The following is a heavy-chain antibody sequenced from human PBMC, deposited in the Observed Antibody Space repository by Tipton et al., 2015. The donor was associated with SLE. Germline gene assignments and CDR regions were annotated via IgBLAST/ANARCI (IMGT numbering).Heavy chain of an antibody. Sequence: LRLSCTVSGGSIRSTSYHWGWLRQPPGMGLEWIGTIYYTGRTYYNPSLKSRVTISVDTSKNQFSLKLISVTAADTAVYYCARHWYTIGLVERWGQGTLVTVSS. CDR2: IYYTGRT. J-gene: IGHJ4*02. CDR3: ARHWYTIGLVER. V-gene: IGHV4-39*07. CDR1: GGSIRSTSYH. D-gene: IGHD6-19*01.